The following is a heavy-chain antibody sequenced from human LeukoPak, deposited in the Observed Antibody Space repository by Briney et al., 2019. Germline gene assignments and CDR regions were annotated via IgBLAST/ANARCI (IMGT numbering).Heavy chain of an antibody. CDR2: LNHSGRP. J-gene: IGHJ4*02. CDR1: GGSFTDFY. D-gene: IGHD3-3*01. V-gene: IGHV4-34*01. Sequence: SETLSLTCAVSGGSFTDFYWIWIRQPPGKGLEWIGELNHSGRPSYNSSLKSRVTISLDTSKNQFSLKVTSVTAADTAVYYCAGSTDYDFIGGLWAQGTLVTVSS. CDR3: AGSTDYDFIGGL.